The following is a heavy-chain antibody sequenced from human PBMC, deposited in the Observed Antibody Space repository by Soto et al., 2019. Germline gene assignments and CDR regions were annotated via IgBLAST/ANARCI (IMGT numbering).Heavy chain of an antibody. Sequence: GSLRLSCAASGFTFSIYAMSWVRQAPGKGLEWVSTVGGGGGDTSYADFVRGRFTISRDNSKNTLYLQINSLRAEDTAVYYCAKDAPGSGWISGYWGLGTLVTVSS. J-gene: IGHJ4*02. CDR2: VGGGGGDT. D-gene: IGHD3-22*01. CDR3: AKDAPGSGWISGY. CDR1: GFTFSIYA. V-gene: IGHV3-23*01.